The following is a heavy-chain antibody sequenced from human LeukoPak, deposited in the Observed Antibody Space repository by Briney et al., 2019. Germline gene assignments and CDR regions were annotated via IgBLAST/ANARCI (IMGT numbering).Heavy chain of an antibody. Sequence: GGSLRLSCAASGFTFTSDAMSWVRQAAGKGLEWVSAISGSGGSTSYADSVKGRFTISRDNSKNTLYLQTNSLRVDDTAVYYCAKDRVWFGELNYWGQGTLVTVSS. CDR2: ISGSGGST. CDR1: GFTFTSDA. D-gene: IGHD3-10*01. J-gene: IGHJ4*02. V-gene: IGHV3-23*01. CDR3: AKDRVWFGELNY.